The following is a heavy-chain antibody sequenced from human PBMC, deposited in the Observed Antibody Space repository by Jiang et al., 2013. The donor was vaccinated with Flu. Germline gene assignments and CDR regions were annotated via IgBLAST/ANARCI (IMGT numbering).Heavy chain of an antibody. J-gene: IGHJ4*02. Sequence: PTQTLTLMCTVSGFSLNNERMGVSWFRQPPGRALEWLAHYFSSAEKSYSTSLKNRLTISKDTSKSQVVLTMTNVDPVDTATYYCARTQYSSSCDYWGQGILVTVSS. CDR2: YFSSAEK. V-gene: IGHV2-26*01. D-gene: IGHD6-13*01. CDR1: GFSLNNERMG. CDR3: ARTQYSSSCDY.